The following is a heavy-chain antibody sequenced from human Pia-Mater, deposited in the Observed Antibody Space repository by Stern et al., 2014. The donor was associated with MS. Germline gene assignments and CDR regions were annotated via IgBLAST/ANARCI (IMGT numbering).Heavy chain of an antibody. D-gene: IGHD2-2*01. J-gene: IGHJ5*02. CDR2: LYYGGSP. V-gene: IGHV4-30-2*01. CDR3: ARGRSRVHPPLDP. CDR1: GYSITSAAFS. Sequence: VQLVESGSGLVKPSQTLSLTCSVSGYSITSAAFSWTWIRQAPGKGLEXIGYLYYGGSPPDNPSPRSRVNIPGDPTKNQFPLRLNSVTAADTAVYYCARGRSRVHPPLDPWGQGTLVTVSS.